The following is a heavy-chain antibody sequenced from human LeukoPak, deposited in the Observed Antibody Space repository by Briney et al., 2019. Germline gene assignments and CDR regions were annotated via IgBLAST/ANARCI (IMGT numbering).Heavy chain of an antibody. CDR2: ISSSGSTI. D-gene: IGHD6-13*01. V-gene: IGHV3-48*03. J-gene: IGHJ4*02. CDR1: GFTFSSYE. Sequence: GGSLRLSCAASGFTFSSYEMNWVRQAPGKGLEWVSYISSSGSTIYYADSVKGRFTISRDNAKNTLYLQMNSLGAEDTAVYYCTREILAAGKTLTYWGQGSLITVSS. CDR3: TREILAAGKTLTY.